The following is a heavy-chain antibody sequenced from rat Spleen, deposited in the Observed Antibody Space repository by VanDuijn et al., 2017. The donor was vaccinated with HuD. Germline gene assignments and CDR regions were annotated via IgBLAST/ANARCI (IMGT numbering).Heavy chain of an antibody. Sequence: EVQLVESGGGFVQPGRSLKLSCAASGFTFSDYGVAWVRQAPTKGLVWVATISYGDSSGHSSTYYRDSVKGRFTISKANAKSTLYLQMDSLRSEDTATYYCARWSKSNWYFDFWGPGTMVTVSS. V-gene: IGHV5-29*01. CDR1: GFTFSDYG. CDR2: ISYGDSSGHSST. D-gene: IGHD1-2*01. CDR3: ARWSKSNWYFDF. J-gene: IGHJ1*01.